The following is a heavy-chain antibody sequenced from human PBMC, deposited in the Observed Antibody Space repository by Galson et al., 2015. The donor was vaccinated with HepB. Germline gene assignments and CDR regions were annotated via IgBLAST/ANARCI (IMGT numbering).Heavy chain of an antibody. CDR2: ISAYNGNT. J-gene: IGHJ5*02. CDR3: ARDKLWFGELLSAFDP. Sequence: SVKVSCKASGYTFTSHGISWVRQAPGQGLEWMGWISAYNGNTNYAQKLQGRVTMTTDTSTSTAYMELRSLRSDDTAVYYCARDKLWFGELLSAFDPWGQGTLVTVSS. V-gene: IGHV1-18*01. D-gene: IGHD3-10*01. CDR1: GYTFTSHG.